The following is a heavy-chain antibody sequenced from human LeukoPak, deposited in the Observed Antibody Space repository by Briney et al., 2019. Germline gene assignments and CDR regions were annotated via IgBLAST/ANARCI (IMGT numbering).Heavy chain of an antibody. CDR3: AREIFNVPYGMDV. Sequence: GGSLRLSCAASGFTFSSYWMNWVRQAPGKGLEWVSSISSSSSYIYYADSVKGRFTISRDNAKNSLYLQMNSLRAEDTAVYYCAREIFNVPYGMDVWGQGTTVTVSS. D-gene: IGHD2-15*01. CDR2: ISSSSSYI. V-gene: IGHV3-21*01. CDR1: GFTFSSYW. J-gene: IGHJ6*02.